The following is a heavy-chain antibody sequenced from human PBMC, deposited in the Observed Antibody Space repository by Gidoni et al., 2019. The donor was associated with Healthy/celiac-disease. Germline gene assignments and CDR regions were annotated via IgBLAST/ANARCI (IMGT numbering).Heavy chain of an antibody. V-gene: IGHV4-38-2*02. CDR2: IYHSGST. J-gene: IGHJ4*02. D-gene: IGHD3-3*01. Sequence: QVQLQESGPGLVKPSETLSLTCTVSGYSISSGYYWGWIRQPPGKGLEWIGSIYHSGSTYYNPSLKSRVTISVDTSKNQFSLKLSSVTAADTAVYYCAGGLEAIFGVVTYGCFDYWGQGTLVTVSS. CDR3: AGGLEAIFGVVTYGCFDY. CDR1: GYSISSGYY.